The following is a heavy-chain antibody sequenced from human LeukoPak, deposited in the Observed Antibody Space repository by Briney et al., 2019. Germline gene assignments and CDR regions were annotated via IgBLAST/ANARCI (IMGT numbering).Heavy chain of an antibody. CDR2: IIPIFGTA. CDR3: ARVPMIGNPMLRYAFDI. Sequence: SVKVSCKASGGTFSSYAISWVRQAPGQGLEWMGGIIPIFGTANYAQKFQGRVTITADKSTSTAYMELSSLRSEDTAVYYCARVPMIGNPMLRYAFDIWGQGTMVTVSS. D-gene: IGHD3-22*01. V-gene: IGHV1-69*06. J-gene: IGHJ3*02. CDR1: GGTFSSYA.